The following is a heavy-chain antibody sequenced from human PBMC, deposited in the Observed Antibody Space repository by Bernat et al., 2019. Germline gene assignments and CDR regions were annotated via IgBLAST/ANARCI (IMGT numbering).Heavy chain of an antibody. Sequence: QVQLQESGPGLVKSSGSLSLTCAVSGTSITNSHWWSWVRQSPGKGLEWIGEISYSGTTNYNPSLKSLVTISVDNSMNQFSLNLTSVTAADTPVYYCARERTKLRSQYYNGMDVCGQGTTVNVSS. D-gene: IGHD1-1*01. CDR2: ISYSGTT. J-gene: IGHJ6*02. CDR3: ARERTKLRSQYYNGMDV. V-gene: IGHV4-4*02. CDR1: GTSITNSHW.